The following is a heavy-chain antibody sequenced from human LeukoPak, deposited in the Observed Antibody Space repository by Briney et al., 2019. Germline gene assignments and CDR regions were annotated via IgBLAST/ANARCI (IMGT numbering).Heavy chain of an antibody. CDR1: GYTFTSYG. J-gene: IGHJ3*02. V-gene: IGHV1-18*01. D-gene: IGHD5-24*01. Sequence: ASVKVSCKASGYTFTSYGISWVRQAPGQGLEWMGWISAYNGNTNYAQKLQGRVTMTTDTSTSTAYVELRSLRSDDTAVYYCARDREAVPLGAFDIWGQGTMVTVSS. CDR2: ISAYNGNT. CDR3: ARDREAVPLGAFDI.